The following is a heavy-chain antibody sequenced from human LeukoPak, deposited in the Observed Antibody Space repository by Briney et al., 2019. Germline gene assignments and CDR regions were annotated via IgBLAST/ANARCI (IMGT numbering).Heavy chain of an antibody. CDR3: ARDRSDEEDAFDI. CDR2: INAGNGNT. D-gene: IGHD2-21*01. V-gene: IGHV1-3*01. CDR1: GYTFTGYY. Sequence: ASVKVSCKASGYTFTGYYMHWVRQAPGQRLEWMGWINAGNGNTKYSQKFQGRVTITRDTSASTAYMELSSLRSEDTAVYYCARDRSDEEDAFDIWGQGTMVTVSS. J-gene: IGHJ3*02.